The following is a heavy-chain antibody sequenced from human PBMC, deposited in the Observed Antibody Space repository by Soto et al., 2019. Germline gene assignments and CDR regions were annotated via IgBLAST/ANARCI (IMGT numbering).Heavy chain of an antibody. CDR1: GYTFTSYA. CDR3: ARMASFGTLNWFDP. V-gene: IGHV1-3*01. Sequence: ASVKVSCKASGYTFTSYAMHWVRQAPGQRLEWMGWINAGNGNTKYSQKFQGRVTMTRDASTSTAHLELSSLTSEDTAVYYCARMASFGTLNWFDPWGQGTLVTVSS. CDR2: INAGNGNT. J-gene: IGHJ5*02. D-gene: IGHD3-16*01.